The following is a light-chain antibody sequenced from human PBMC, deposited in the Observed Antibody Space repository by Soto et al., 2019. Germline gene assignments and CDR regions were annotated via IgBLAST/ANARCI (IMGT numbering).Light chain of an antibody. CDR1: SSNLGSNS. CDR2: TND. CDR3: AAWDDSLNGRV. V-gene: IGLV1-44*01. J-gene: IGLJ3*02. Sequence: QSALTQPPSASGTPGQRVTISCSGSSSNLGSNSIDWYQQLPGKAPKLVIYTNDQRPSGVPDRFSGSKSGTSASLAISGLQSEDEADYYCAAWDDSLNGRVFGGGTKVTVL.